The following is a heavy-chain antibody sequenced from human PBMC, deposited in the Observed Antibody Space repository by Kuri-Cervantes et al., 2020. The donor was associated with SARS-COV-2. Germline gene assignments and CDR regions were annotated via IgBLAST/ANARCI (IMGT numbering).Heavy chain of an antibody. V-gene: IGHV5-51*01. J-gene: IGHJ4*02. CDR3: ARAIRDYYDSSAYFDY. CDR2: IYPGDSDT. Sequence: GSLRLSCKGSGYSFTSYWIDWVRQMPGKGLEWMGIIYPGDSDTRYSPSFQGQVTISADKSISTAYLQWSSLKASDTAMYYCARAIRDYYDSSAYFDYWGQGTLVTVSS. CDR1: GYSFTSYW. D-gene: IGHD3-22*01.